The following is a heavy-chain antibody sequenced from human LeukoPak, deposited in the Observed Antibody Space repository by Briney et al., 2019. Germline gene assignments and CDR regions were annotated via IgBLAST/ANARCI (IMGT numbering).Heavy chain of an antibody. D-gene: IGHD5-12*01. J-gene: IGHJ4*02. Sequence: GGSLRLSCTVSGFTVSSNSMSWVRQAPGKGLEWVSGISPGGPTYYADSVKGRFTISRDDSKNTLYLQMKNLRAEDTAVYYCAKDGAWLRFDDWGQGILVSVSS. CDR3: AKDGAWLRFDD. V-gene: IGHV3-53*01. CDR1: GFTVSSNS. CDR2: ISPGGPT.